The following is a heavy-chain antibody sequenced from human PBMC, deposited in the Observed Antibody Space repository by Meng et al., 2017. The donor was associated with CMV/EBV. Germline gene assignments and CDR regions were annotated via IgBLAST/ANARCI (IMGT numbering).Heavy chain of an antibody. Sequence: GGSLRLSCAASGFTFSSYWMSWVRQAPGKGLEWVANIKQDGSEKYYVDSVKGRFTISRDNAKNSLYLQMNSLRAEDTAVYYCARNGYNWNYEALIFDYWGQGTLVTVSS. CDR1: GFTFSSYW. CDR3: ARNGYNWNYEALIFDY. D-gene: IGHD1-7*01. CDR2: IKQDGSEK. V-gene: IGHV3-7*01. J-gene: IGHJ4*02.